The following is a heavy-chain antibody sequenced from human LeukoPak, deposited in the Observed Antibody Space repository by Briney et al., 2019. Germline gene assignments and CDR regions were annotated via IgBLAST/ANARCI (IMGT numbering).Heavy chain of an antibody. Sequence: PSETLSLTCAVYGGSFSGYYWSWIRQPPGKGLEWIGEVNHSGSTNYNPSLKSRVTISVDTSKNQFSLKLSSVTAADTAVYYCARGWGSSSWLDYWGQGTLVTVSS. CDR3: ARGWGSSSWLDY. D-gene: IGHD6-13*01. CDR1: GGSFSGYY. J-gene: IGHJ4*02. CDR2: VNHSGST. V-gene: IGHV4-34*01.